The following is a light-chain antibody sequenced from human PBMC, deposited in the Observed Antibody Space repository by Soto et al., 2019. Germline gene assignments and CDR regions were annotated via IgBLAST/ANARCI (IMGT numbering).Light chain of an antibody. J-gene: IGKJ1*01. CDR2: DAS. Sequence: DIQMTQSPSTLSASVGDRVTLTCRASQSVSSDLAWYHHKPGQAPRLLIYDASSLESGVPSRFSGSGSGTEFTLTISSLQPDDFATYYCQQYNSYWTFGQGTKVDIK. V-gene: IGKV1-5*01. CDR1: QSVSSD. CDR3: QQYNSYWT.